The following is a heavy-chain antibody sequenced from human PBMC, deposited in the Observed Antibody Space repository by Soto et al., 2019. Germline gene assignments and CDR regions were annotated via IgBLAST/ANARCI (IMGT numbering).Heavy chain of an antibody. Sequence: QVQLVQSGAEVKKPGSSVKVSCKASGGTFSSYTISWVRQAPGQGLEWMGRIIPILGIANYAQKFQGRVTITGDKSTSTAYMELSSLRSEDTAVYYCASEGARAVAGTGAFGYWGQGTLVTVSS. CDR1: GGTFSSYT. CDR2: IIPILGIA. V-gene: IGHV1-69*02. J-gene: IGHJ4*02. CDR3: ASEGARAVAGTGAFGY. D-gene: IGHD6-19*01.